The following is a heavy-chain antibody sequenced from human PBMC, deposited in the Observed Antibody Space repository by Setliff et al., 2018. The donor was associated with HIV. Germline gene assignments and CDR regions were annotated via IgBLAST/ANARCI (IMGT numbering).Heavy chain of an antibody. Sequence: GGSLRLSCAASGFTFSSYSMNWVRQAPGKGLEWVSYISSSSSNIYYADSVKGRFTISRDNAKNSLYLQMNSLRAEDTAVYYCARDPTDTEMITYFDYWGQGTLVTVSS. J-gene: IGHJ4*02. CDR3: ARDPTDTEMITYFDY. CDR1: GFTFSSYS. CDR2: ISSSSSNI. D-gene: IGHD5-18*01. V-gene: IGHV3-21*01.